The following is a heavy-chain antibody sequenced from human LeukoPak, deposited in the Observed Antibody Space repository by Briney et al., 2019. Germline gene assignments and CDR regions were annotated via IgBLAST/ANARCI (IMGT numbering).Heavy chain of an antibody. Sequence: SETLSLTCTVSGGSISSYYWSWIRQPAGKGLEWIGRIYSSGSTNYNPSLKSRLTMSVDTSKNQFSLKLNSVTPADTAVYYCARDLGLKSMDYWGQGTLVSVST. J-gene: IGHJ4*02. CDR2: IYSSGST. D-gene: IGHD2/OR15-2a*01. CDR1: GGSISSYY. V-gene: IGHV4-4*07. CDR3: ARDLGLKSMDY.